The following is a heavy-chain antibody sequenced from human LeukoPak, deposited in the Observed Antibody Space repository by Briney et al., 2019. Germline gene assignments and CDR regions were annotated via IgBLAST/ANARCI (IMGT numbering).Heavy chain of an antibody. J-gene: IGHJ4*02. CDR2: ISSSSSYI. V-gene: IGHV3-21*01. D-gene: IGHD3-22*01. CDR1: GFTFSSYS. CDR3: AARRGGYYDSSGYYYPFDY. Sequence: PGGSLRLSCAAPGFTFSSYSMNWVRQAPGKGLEWVSSISSSSSYIYYADSVKGRFTISRDNAKNSLYLQMNSLRAEDTAVYYCAARRGGYYDSSGYYYPFDYWGQGTLVTVSS.